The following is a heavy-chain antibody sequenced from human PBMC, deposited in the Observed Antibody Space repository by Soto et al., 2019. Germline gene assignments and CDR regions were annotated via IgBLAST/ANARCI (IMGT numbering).Heavy chain of an antibody. Sequence: SETLSLTCSVSGGPISSYYWNWIRQPPGKGLEWIGYVFYTGSTDYNPSLKSRVTMSIDTSRNQFSLKLTSVTAADTAVYYCARAFGSTMPSLVWGQGTLVTVSS. CDR1: GGPISSYY. CDR3: ARAFGSTMPSLV. CDR2: VFYTGST. V-gene: IGHV4-59*01. D-gene: IGHD2-2*01. J-gene: IGHJ4*02.